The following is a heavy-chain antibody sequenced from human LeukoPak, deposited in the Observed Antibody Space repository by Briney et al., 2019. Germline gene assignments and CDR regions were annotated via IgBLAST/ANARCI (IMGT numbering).Heavy chain of an antibody. J-gene: IGHJ5*02. Sequence: GGSLRLSCAASGFTFSSYAMGWVRQGPGKGLDWVSTITGSGTNTYCADSVKGRFTISRDNSKNTLYLQMNSLRAEDTAIYYCAQSRGGWFDPWGQGTLVTVSS. D-gene: IGHD3-16*01. CDR3: AQSRGGWFDP. V-gene: IGHV3-23*01. CDR2: ITGSGTNT. CDR1: GFTFSSYA.